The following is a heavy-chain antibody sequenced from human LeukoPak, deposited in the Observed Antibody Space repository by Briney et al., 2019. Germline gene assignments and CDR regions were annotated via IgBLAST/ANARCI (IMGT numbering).Heavy chain of an antibody. D-gene: IGHD2-21*01. V-gene: IGHV3-23*01. CDR3: AKRGGAESFYYYYYMDV. J-gene: IGHJ6*03. CDR2: ISRSGGTT. CDR1: GFTFSSYD. Sequence: GGSLRLSCAASGFTFSSYDMTWVRQTPGKGLEWVALISRSGGTTYYADSVKGRFTISRDNSKNTLYLQMNSLRAEDTAEYYCAKRGGAESFYYYYYMDVWGKGTTVTVSS.